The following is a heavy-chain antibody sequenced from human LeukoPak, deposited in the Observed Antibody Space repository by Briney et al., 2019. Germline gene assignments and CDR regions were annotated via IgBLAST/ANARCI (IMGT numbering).Heavy chain of an antibody. J-gene: IGHJ6*02. Sequence: PGRSLRLSCAASGFTFSGYAMHWVRQAPGKGLEWVVVISYDGSNKYYADSVKGRFTISRDNSKNTLYVQMNSLRAEDTAVYYCAREDPWSGYYGMDVWGQGTTVTVSS. D-gene: IGHD3-10*02. CDR3: AREDPWSGYYGMDV. CDR2: ISYDGSNK. V-gene: IGHV3-30-3*01. CDR1: GFTFSGYA.